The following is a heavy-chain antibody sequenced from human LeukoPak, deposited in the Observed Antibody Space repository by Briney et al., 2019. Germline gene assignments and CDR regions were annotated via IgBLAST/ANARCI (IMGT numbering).Heavy chain of an antibody. Sequence: GASVKVSCKASRYTPTGYYIQTGRQAPGQGLEWMGWINPNSGGTNYAQKFQGRVTMTRDTSISTAYMELSRLRSDDTAVYYCARDYDILTGYYMGDACAIWGQGTMVTVSS. CDR3: ARDYDILTGYYMGDACAI. D-gene: IGHD3-9*01. CDR2: INPNSGGT. J-gene: IGHJ3*02. V-gene: IGHV1-2*02. CDR1: RYTPTGYY.